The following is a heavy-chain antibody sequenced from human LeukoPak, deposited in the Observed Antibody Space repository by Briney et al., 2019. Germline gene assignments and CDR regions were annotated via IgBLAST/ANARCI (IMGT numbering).Heavy chain of an antibody. D-gene: IGHD3-9*01. CDR1: GGSFSGYY. J-gene: IGHJ5*02. CDR3: ARSRYFDWLFFVRAWWFDP. V-gene: IGHV4-34*01. CDR2: INHSGST. Sequence: SETLSLTCAVYGGSFSGYYWSWIRQPPGKGLEWIGEINHSGSTNYNPSLKSRVTISVDTSKNQFSLKLSSVTAADTAVYYCARSRYFDWLFFVRAWWFDPWGQGTLVTVSS.